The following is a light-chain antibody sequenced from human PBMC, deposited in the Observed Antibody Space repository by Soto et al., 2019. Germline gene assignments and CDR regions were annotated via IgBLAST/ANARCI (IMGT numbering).Light chain of an antibody. Sequence: DIQMTQSPSTLSASVGDRVTITCRASQSISSWLAWYQQKPGKDPKLLIYKASSLESGVPSRFRGSGSGTEFTLTISSLQPNAFATYYCQQYNSYPWTFGQGTKVEIK. V-gene: IGKV1-5*03. CDR2: KAS. CDR3: QQYNSYPWT. CDR1: QSISSW. J-gene: IGKJ1*01.